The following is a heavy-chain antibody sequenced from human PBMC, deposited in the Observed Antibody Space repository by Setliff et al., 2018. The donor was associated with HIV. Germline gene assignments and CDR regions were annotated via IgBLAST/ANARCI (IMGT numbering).Heavy chain of an antibody. CDR1: GGILSTYA. J-gene: IGHJ3*01. CDR2: IIPLFGRA. Sequence: GPSVKVSCKASGGILSTYATIWVRQAPGQGLEWLGGIIPLFGRASYAQKFQGRVTITADESTNTAYMELSSLRSGDTAVYYCARETAPAHYYGSGSYRLHAFDVWGQGTMVTVSS. V-gene: IGHV1-69*13. D-gene: IGHD3-10*01. CDR3: ARETAPAHYYGSGSYRLHAFDV.